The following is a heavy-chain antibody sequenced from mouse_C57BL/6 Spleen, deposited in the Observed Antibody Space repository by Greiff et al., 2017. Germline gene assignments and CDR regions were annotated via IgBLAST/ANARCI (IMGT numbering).Heavy chain of an antibody. D-gene: IGHD1-1*01. CDR1: GFNIKDDY. V-gene: IGHV14-4*01. Sequence: EVQLQQSGAELVRPGASVKLSCTASGFNIKDDYMHWVKQRPEQGLEWIGWIDPENGDTEYASKFQGKATITADTSSNTAYLQLSSLTSEDTAVYYYPHSCSLDCWGEGTTLTVSS. CDR3: PHSCSLDC. J-gene: IGHJ2*01. CDR2: IDPENGDT.